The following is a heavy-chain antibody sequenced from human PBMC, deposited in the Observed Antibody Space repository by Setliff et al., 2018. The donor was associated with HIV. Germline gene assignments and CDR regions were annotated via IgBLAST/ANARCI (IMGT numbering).Heavy chain of an antibody. D-gene: IGHD6-19*01. J-gene: IGHJ4*02. Sequence: PSETLSLTCAVSGYSISSGYYWGWIRQPPGKGLEWIGSIYHSESTYYNPSLKSRVTISVDTSKNQFSLKLSSVTAADTAVYYCARLLYSSGWYLDYWGQGTLVTVSS. CDR1: GYSISSGYY. V-gene: IGHV4-38-2*01. CDR2: IYHSEST. CDR3: ARLLYSSGWYLDY.